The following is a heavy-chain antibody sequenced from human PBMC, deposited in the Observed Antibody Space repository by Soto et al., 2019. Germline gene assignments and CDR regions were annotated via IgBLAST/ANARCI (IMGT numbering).Heavy chain of an antibody. CDR3: AKELGSSWYDDFDI. V-gene: IGHV3-9*01. Sequence: EVQLVESGGGLVQPGRSLRLSCAASGFTFDDYAMHWVRQAPGKGLEWVSGISWNSGSIGYADSVKGRFTISRDNAKNSLYLQMNSLRAEDTALYYCAKELGSSWYDDFDIWGQGTMVTVSS. J-gene: IGHJ3*02. CDR2: ISWNSGSI. D-gene: IGHD6-13*01. CDR1: GFTFDDYA.